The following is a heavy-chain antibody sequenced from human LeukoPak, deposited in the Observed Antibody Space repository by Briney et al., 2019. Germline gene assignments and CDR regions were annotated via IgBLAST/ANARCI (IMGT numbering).Heavy chain of an antibody. V-gene: IGHV1-2*02. CDR2: INPNSGGT. CDR1: GYTFTGYY. J-gene: IGHJ4*02. D-gene: IGHD3-10*01. Sequence: GASVKVSCKASGYTFTGYYMHWVRQAPGQGLEWMGWINPNSGGTNYAQKVQGRVTMTRDTSISTAYMELSRLRSDDTAVYYCVRAGSGSFLFDYWGQGTLVTVSS. CDR3: VRAGSGSFLFDY.